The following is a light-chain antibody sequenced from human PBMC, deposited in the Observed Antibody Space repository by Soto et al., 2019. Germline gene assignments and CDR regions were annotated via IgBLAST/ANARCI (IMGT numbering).Light chain of an antibody. CDR2: EVS. CDR1: SRDVGGYNW. Sequence: QSALTQPPSASGSPGQSVTISCTGTSRDVGGYNWVSWYQQHPGKAPKFMIYEVSRRPSGVPDRFSGSKSGNTASLTISGLQTDDEGDYYCVSYAGSNNPVIFGGGTKLTVL. CDR3: VSYAGSNNPVI. V-gene: IGLV2-8*01. J-gene: IGLJ2*01.